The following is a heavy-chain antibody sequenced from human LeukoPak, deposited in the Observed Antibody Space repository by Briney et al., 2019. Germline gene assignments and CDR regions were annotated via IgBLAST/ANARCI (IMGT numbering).Heavy chain of an antibody. Sequence: PGGSLRLSCAASGFTFNTYEINWVRQAPGKGLEWVSCISSSGNTIYYADSVKGRFTISRDNAKNSLYLQMNSLRAEDMAVYYCARGGTGDHIDYWGQGTLVTVSS. CDR2: ISSSGNTI. CDR1: GFTFNTYE. CDR3: ARGGTGDHIDY. D-gene: IGHD7-27*01. J-gene: IGHJ4*02. V-gene: IGHV3-48*03.